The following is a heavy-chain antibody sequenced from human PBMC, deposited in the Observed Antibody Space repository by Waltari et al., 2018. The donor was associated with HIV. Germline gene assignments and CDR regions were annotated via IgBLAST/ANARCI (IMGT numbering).Heavy chain of an antibody. Sequence: QITLKESVPTLVKPTPTLTLTCTFSEFPLTTSGVRVGRTRQPPGKALEWLALIFWDDDKRYSPSLKSRLTITKDTSKNQVIIIMANMDPVDTATYYSVYRLLGPFDCWGQGTLVTVSS. CDR3: VYRLLGPFDC. V-gene: IGHV2-5*02. CDR1: EFPLTTSGVR. CDR2: IFWDDDK. J-gene: IGHJ4*02.